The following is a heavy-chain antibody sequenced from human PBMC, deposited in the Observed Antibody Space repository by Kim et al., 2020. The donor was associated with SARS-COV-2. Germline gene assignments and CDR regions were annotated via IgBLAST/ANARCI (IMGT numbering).Heavy chain of an antibody. Sequence: GGSLRLSCAASGFSFSSYAMHWVRQAPGKGLEWVAVIWYDGSNKYYADSVKGRFTISRDNSKNTLYVQMNSLRAEDTAVYYCAKEGVAGINYYYGMDVWGQGTTVTVSS. J-gene: IGHJ6*02. CDR1: GFSFSSYA. CDR2: IWYDGSNK. V-gene: IGHV3-33*06. D-gene: IGHD6-19*01. CDR3: AKEGVAGINYYYGMDV.